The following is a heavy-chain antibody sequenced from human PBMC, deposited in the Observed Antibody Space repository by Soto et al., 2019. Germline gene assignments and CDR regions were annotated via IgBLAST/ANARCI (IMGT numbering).Heavy chain of an antibody. V-gene: IGHV3-53*04. D-gene: IGHD2-2*01. CDR3: ARDMVDPTVVPGEVLRAFDI. CDR1: GFTVSSSY. Sequence: EGQLVESEGSLVQPGGSLRLSCTASGFTVSSSYMSWVRQAPGKGLEWVSMIYGVGTTYYQDSVKGRFTISRHNSYNTLYLQMNSLRADDTAMYYCARDMVDPTVVPGEVLRAFDIWGHGTMVTVSS. CDR2: IYGVGTT. J-gene: IGHJ3*02.